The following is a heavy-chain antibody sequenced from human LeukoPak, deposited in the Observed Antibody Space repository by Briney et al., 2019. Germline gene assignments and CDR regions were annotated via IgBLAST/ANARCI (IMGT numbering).Heavy chain of an antibody. J-gene: IGHJ4*02. CDR2: INPNSGGT. CDR1: GYTFTSYA. V-gene: IGHV1-2*02. D-gene: IGHD2/OR15-2a*01. Sequence: ASVKVSCKASGYTFTSYAMNWVRQAPGQGLEWMGWINPNSGGTNYAQKFQGRVTMTRDTSISTAYMELRSLRSEDAAKYYCARNMALDYWGQGSLVTVSS. CDR3: ARNMALDY.